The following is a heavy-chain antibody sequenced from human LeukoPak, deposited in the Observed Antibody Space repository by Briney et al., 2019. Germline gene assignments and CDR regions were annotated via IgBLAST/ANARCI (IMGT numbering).Heavy chain of an antibody. V-gene: IGHV4-59*08. J-gene: IGHJ3*02. CDR3: ARHRYDYVWGSYRSLDI. CDR2: IYYSGST. CDR1: GGSISGYY. D-gene: IGHD3-16*01. Sequence: SETLSLTCTVSGGSISGYYWSWIRQPPGKGLEWIGYIYYSGSTNYNPSLKSRVTISVDTSKNQFSLKLSSVTAADTAVYYCARHRYDYVWGSYRSLDIWGQGTMVTVSS.